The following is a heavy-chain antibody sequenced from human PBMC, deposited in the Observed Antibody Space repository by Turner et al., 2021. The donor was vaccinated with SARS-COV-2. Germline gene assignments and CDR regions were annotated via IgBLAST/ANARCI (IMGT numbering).Heavy chain of an antibody. CDR1: AFISDDYA. Sequence: QLMESGGGLRRRAGSRLLACAASAFISDDYAMHWVREAPGKGLGWVSSISWNSSTIGYADSEESRFTIARDNAKNSLYLQMNRLRAENTALYYCAKVARISVAVTGYFDFWGQGTLVTVSS. D-gene: IGHD6-6*01. V-gene: IGHV3-9*02. CDR3: AKVARISVAVTGYFDF. CDR2: ISWNSSTI. J-gene: IGHJ4*02.